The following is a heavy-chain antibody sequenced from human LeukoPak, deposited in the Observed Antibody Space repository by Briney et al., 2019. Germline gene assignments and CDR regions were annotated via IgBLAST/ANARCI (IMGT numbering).Heavy chain of an antibody. Sequence: GASVKVSCKASGYTFTSYDINWVRQATGQGLEWMGWMNPNSGNTGYAQKFQGRVTITRNTSISTAYMELSSLGSEDTAVYYCARGMGRTSWRYYYNMDVWGEGTTVTVSS. J-gene: IGHJ6*03. D-gene: IGHD2-2*01. CDR3: ARGMGRTSWRYYYNMDV. V-gene: IGHV1-8*01. CDR1: GYTFTSYD. CDR2: MNPNSGNT.